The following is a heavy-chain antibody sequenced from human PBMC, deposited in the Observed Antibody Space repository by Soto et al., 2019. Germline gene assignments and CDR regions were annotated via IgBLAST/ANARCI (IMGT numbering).Heavy chain of an antibody. CDR2: IYWDDDK. Sequence: QITLKESGPTLVKPTQTLTLTCTFSGFSFSTSKMCVGWIRQPPGKALEWLVLIYWDDDKRYSPSLKSRLTITKDTSRNQVVLTLTNMDPVDTATYFCARSEMAAINGLSFQHWGQGTLVTVSS. D-gene: IGHD5-12*01. CDR1: GFSFSTSKMC. CDR3: ARSEMAAINGLSFQH. V-gene: IGHV2-5*02. J-gene: IGHJ1*01.